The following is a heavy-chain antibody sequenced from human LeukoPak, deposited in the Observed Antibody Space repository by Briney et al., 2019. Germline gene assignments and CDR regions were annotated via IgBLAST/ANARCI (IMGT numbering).Heavy chain of an antibody. V-gene: IGHV4-34*01. D-gene: IGHD5-18*01. Sequence: PSETLSLTCAVYGGSFSGYYWSWIRQPPGKGLEWIGEINHSGSTNYNPSLKSRVTISVDTSKNQFSLKLSSVTAADTAVYYCARESRIQLWSRPFDYWGRGTLVTVSS. J-gene: IGHJ4*02. CDR1: GGSFSGYY. CDR3: ARESRIQLWSRPFDY. CDR2: INHSGST.